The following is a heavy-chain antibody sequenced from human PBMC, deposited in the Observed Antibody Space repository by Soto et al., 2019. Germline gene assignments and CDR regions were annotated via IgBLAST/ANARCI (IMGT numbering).Heavy chain of an antibody. D-gene: IGHD2-8*02. J-gene: IGHJ4*02. CDR1: GFTFSSYG. CDR3: ARGGGYCTGRKCFSGFDY. Sequence: QVQLVESGGGVVQPGRSLRLSCAASGFTFSSYGMHWVRQAPGKGLEWVAVIWYDGINEYYADSVKGRFTISRDNSKNTLNLQMNSLRAEDTAVYYCARGGGYCTGRKCFSGFDYWGQGTLVTVSS. V-gene: IGHV3-33*01. CDR2: IWYDGINE.